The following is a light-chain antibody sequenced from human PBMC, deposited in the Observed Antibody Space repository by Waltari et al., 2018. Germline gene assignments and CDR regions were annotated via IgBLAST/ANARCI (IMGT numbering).Light chain of an antibody. V-gene: IGKV4-1*01. J-gene: IGKJ2*01. Sequence: DIVMTQSPDSLAVSLGERATINCKSGRSVLYSSNNKDYLAWYQQKPGQPPKLLFYWASTRESGVPDRFSGSGSGTDFTLTISSLQAEDVAVYYCQQYHSFPYTFGQGTKLEIK. CDR3: QQYHSFPYT. CDR2: WAS. CDR1: RSVLYSSNNKDY.